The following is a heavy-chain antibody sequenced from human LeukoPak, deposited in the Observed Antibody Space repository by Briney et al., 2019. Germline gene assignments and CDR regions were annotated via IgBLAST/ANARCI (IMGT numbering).Heavy chain of an antibody. CDR1: GFTFSSYA. CDR2: ISGSGGST. V-gene: IGHV3-23*01. J-gene: IGHJ4*02. Sequence: GGSLRLSCAASGFTFSSYAMSWVRQAPGKGLEWVSAISGSGGSTYYADSVKGRFTISRDNSRNTLYLQMNSLRAEDTAVYYCAKDPRYYDSSGYYGYFDYWGQGTLVTVSS. D-gene: IGHD3-22*01. CDR3: AKDPRYYDSSGYYGYFDY.